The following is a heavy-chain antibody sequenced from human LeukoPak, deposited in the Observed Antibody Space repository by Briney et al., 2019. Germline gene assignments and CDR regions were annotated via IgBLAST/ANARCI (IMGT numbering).Heavy chain of an antibody. Sequence: PSETLSLTCTVSGGSISSYYWSWIRQPPGKGLEWIGYIYYSGSTNYNPSLKSRVTISVDTSKNQFSLKLSSVTAADTAVYYCARGRTNSGYDFECWGQGTLVTVSS. V-gene: IGHV4-59*08. CDR2: IYYSGST. CDR3: ARGRTNSGYDFEC. J-gene: IGHJ4*02. CDR1: GGSISSYY. D-gene: IGHD5-12*01.